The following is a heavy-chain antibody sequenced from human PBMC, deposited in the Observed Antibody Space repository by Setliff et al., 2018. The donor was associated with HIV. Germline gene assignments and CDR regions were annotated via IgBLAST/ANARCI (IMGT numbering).Heavy chain of an antibody. CDR3: ARHADYDCWSGYCGYYFDY. Sequence: PSETLSLTCTVSGGSISTYYWSWIRQPPGKGLEWIGYIYTSGSTNYNPSLRTRVTISIDTSEKQVCLKLSSVTAADTAVYYCARHADYDCWSGYCGYYFDYWGQGTLVTVSS. CDR1: GGSISTYY. D-gene: IGHD3-3*01. CDR2: IYTSGST. V-gene: IGHV4-4*09. J-gene: IGHJ4*02.